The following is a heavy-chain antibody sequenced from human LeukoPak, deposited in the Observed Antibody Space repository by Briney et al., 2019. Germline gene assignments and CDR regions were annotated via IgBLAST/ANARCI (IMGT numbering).Heavy chain of an antibody. Sequence: SETMSLTCAVSGGSFSGGDYYWSWIRQPPGVGLEWIGYIYYSGRTYYNPSLKSRLTISVDTSKKQFSLKLTSVTAADTAVYYCASVILPENYFDNWGQGTLVTVSS. CDR1: GGSFSGGDYY. D-gene: IGHD2/OR15-2a*01. J-gene: IGHJ4*02. V-gene: IGHV4-30-4*01. CDR2: IYYSGRT. CDR3: ASVILPENYFDN.